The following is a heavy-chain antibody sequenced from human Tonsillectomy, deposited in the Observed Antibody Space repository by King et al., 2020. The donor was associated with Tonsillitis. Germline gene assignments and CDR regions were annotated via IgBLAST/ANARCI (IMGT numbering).Heavy chain of an antibody. D-gene: IGHD3-3*02. V-gene: IGHV3-74*01. CDR2: IKADGTTP. Sequence: VQLVESGGGLVQPGGSLRLSCAASGFTFSSSWMHWVRQAPGKGLVWVAHIKADGTTPDYADFVKGRFTISTDNAKNTLYLQMNSLRAEDTAVYYCCRDLGFSTYYWGQGALVSVSS. CDR1: GFTFSSSW. J-gene: IGHJ4*02. CDR3: CRDLGFSTYY.